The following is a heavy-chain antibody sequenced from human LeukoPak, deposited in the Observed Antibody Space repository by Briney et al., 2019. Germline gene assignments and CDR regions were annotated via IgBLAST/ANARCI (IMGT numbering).Heavy chain of an antibody. J-gene: IGHJ4*02. CDR3: ARDWELRYSQGGFDL. V-gene: IGHV1-2*02. Sequence: ASVKVSCKASGYTFTSYYIHWVRQAPGQGLEWMGWIDPRTGDTNYAQQFQGRLTITRDTSISTAYMDLNRLTSDDTAVYFCARDWELRYSQGGFDLWGQGTLVTVSS. CDR1: GYTFTSYY. CDR2: IDPRTGDT. D-gene: IGHD3-9*01.